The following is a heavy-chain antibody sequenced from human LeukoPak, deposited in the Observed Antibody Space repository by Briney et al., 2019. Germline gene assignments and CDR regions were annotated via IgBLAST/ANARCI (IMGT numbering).Heavy chain of an antibody. CDR2: IYYSGST. D-gene: IGHD5-12*01. CDR3: ARLTYGGYGDDY. V-gene: IGHV4-39*01. Sequence: SETLSLTCTVSGGSISSGSYYWGWIRQPPGKGLEWIGSIYYSGSTYYNPSLKSRVTISVDTSKNQFSLKPSSVTAADTAVYYCARLTYGGYGDDYWGQGTLVTVSS. J-gene: IGHJ4*02. CDR1: GGSISSGSYY.